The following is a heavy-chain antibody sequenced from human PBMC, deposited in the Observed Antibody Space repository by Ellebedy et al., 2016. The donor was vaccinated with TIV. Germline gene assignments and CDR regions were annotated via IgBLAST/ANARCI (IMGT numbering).Heavy chain of an antibody. V-gene: IGHV3-74*01. CDR3: TKRAENWGFFDY. Sequence: GESLKIPCAASGFTFSNYWMHWVRQAPGKGLVWVSRINTDVSSTSYAGSVKGRFTISRDNAEDTLYLQMNSLRAEDTAIYYCTKRAENWGFFDYWGQGARVTVSS. J-gene: IGHJ4*02. D-gene: IGHD7-27*01. CDR2: INTDVSST. CDR1: GFTFSNYW.